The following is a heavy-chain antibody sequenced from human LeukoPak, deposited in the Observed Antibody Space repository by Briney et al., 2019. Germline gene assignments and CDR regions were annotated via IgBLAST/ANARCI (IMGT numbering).Heavy chain of an antibody. J-gene: IGHJ6*03. Sequence: PSETLSLTCTVSGGSISSYYWSWIRQPPGKGLEWIGFIYYSGSTNYNPSLTSRVTMSVDTSKNQFSLKLSSVTAADTAVYYCARDGHLRFLERYSYYYYMDVWGKGTTVIVSS. CDR1: GGSISSYY. D-gene: IGHD3-3*01. CDR3: ARDGHLRFLERYSYYYYMDV. CDR2: IYYSGST. V-gene: IGHV4-59*01.